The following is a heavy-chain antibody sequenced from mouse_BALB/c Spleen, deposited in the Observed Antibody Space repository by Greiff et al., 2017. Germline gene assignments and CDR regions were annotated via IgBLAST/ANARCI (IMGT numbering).Heavy chain of an antibody. D-gene: IGHD1-1*01. V-gene: IGHV14-3*02. J-gene: IGHJ1*01. CDR3: ARSGYGSSYWYFDV. CDR2: IDPANGNT. Sequence: VKLQESGAELVKPGASVKLSCTASGFNIKDTYMHWVKQRPEQGLEWIGRIDPANGNTKYDPKFQGKATITADTSSNTAYLQLSSLTSEDTAVYYCARSGYGSSYWYFDVWGAGTTVTVSS. CDR1: GFNIKDTY.